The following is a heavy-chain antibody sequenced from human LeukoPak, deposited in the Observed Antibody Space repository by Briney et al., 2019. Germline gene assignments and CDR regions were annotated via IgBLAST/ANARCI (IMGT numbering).Heavy chain of an antibody. CDR2: ISSGSSYI. Sequence: GGSLRLSCAASRLTFSDYSMNWVRQAPGKGLEWVSSISSGSSYIYYADSVKGRFTIYRDNAKNSLYLQMNSLRAEDTAVYYCARDFSRAFDIWGQGTLVTVSS. J-gene: IGHJ3*02. CDR3: ARDFSRAFDI. D-gene: IGHD3-3*01. V-gene: IGHV3-21*01. CDR1: RLTFSDYS.